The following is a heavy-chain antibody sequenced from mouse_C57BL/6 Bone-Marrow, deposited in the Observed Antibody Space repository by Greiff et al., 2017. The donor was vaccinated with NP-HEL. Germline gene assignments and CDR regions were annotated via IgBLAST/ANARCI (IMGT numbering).Heavy chain of an antibody. CDR3: ARESVSSFAY. D-gene: IGHD1-1*01. CDR2: IYPGSGNT. J-gene: IGHJ2*01. CDR1: GYTFTDYY. Sequence: VQLQQSGAELVRPGASVKLSCKASGYTFTDYYINWVKQRPGQGLEWIARIYPGSGNTYYNEKFKGKATLTAEKSSSTAYMQLSSLTSEDSAVYFCARESVSSFAYWGQGTTLTVSS. V-gene: IGHV1-76*01.